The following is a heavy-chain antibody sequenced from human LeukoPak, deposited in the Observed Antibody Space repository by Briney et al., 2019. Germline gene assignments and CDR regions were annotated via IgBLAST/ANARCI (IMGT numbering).Heavy chain of an antibody. CDR2: IYYSGST. CDR1: GGSISSSSYY. V-gene: IGHV4-39*07. D-gene: IGHD4-17*01. CDR3: ARGWDYGDSPHWDY. Sequence: PSETLSLTCTVSGGSISSSSYYWGWIRQPPGKGLEWIGSIYYSGSTYYNPSLKSRVTISVDTSKNQFSLKLSSVTAADTAVYYCARGWDYGDSPHWDYWGQGTLVTVSS. J-gene: IGHJ4*02.